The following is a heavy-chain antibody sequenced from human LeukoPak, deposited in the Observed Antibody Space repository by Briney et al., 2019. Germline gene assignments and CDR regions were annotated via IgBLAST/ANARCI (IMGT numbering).Heavy chain of an antibody. Sequence: GGSLRLSCAASGFTFSSYGMHWVRQAPGKGLEWVAVIWYDGSNKYYADSVKGRFTISRDNSKNTLYLQMNSLRAEDTAVYYCAKEGRWLSHDAFDIWGQGTMVTVSS. CDR2: IWYDGSNK. CDR1: GFTFSSYG. D-gene: IGHD3-22*01. CDR3: AKEGRWLSHDAFDI. J-gene: IGHJ3*02. V-gene: IGHV3-33*06.